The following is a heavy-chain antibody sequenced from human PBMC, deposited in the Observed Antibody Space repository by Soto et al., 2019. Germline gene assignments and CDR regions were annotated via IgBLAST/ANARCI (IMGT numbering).Heavy chain of an antibody. V-gene: IGHV3-30*18. CDR1: GFSFSDYG. J-gene: IGHJ4*02. CDR3: RKDLMGEQWLGVMHY. CDR2: LSYDGDKE. D-gene: IGHD6-19*01. Sequence: QVQLEESGGNVVQPGRSLRLSCAASGFSFSDYGMHWVRQAPGKGLESVALLSYDGDKEYYADSVKGRFTISRDNSKNTVFLQMNSLRPEDTAVYYCRKDLMGEQWLGVMHYWGQGTLVTVSS.